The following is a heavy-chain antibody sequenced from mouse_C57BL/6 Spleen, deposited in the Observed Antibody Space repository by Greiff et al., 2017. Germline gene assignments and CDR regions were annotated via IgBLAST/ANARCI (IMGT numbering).Heavy chain of an antibody. CDR1: GFTFSDYG. V-gene: IGHV5-17*01. Sequence: EVKLMESGGGLVKPGGSLKLSCAASGFTFSDYGMHWVRQAPEKGLEWVAFISSGSSTIYYADTVKGRFTISRDNAKNTLFLQMTSLRSEYTAMYYFARLDYDCYYYAMDYWGQGTSVTVSS. J-gene: IGHJ4*01. CDR2: ISSGSSTI. D-gene: IGHD2-4*01. CDR3: ARLDYDCYYYAMDY.